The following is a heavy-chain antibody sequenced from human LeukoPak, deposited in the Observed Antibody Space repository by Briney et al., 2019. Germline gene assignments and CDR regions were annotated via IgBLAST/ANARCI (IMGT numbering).Heavy chain of an antibody. J-gene: IGHJ3*02. D-gene: IGHD3-22*01. Sequence: SETLSLTCTVSGGSISSYYWSWIRQPPGKGLEWIRYIYTSGSTNFNPSLKSRVTISVDTSKNQFSLNLRSVTAADTAVYYCVRRKHYDSSGYSGEFFFDIWGQGTMVTVSS. V-gene: IGHV4-4*09. CDR3: VRRKHYDSSGYSGEFFFDI. CDR2: IYTSGST. CDR1: GGSISSYY.